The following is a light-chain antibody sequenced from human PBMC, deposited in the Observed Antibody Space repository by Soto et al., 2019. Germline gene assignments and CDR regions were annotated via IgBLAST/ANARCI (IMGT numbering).Light chain of an antibody. V-gene: IGLV1-40*01. J-gene: IGLJ3*02. CDR1: SSNIGAGYD. CDR2: GNS. Sequence: QAVVTQPPSVSGAPGQRVTISCTGSSSNIGAGYDVHWYQQLPGTAPKLLIYGNSNRPSGVPDRFSGSKSGTSASLAITGLQADDDADYYCQSYDSSLSALFGGGTKLTVL. CDR3: QSYDSSLSAL.